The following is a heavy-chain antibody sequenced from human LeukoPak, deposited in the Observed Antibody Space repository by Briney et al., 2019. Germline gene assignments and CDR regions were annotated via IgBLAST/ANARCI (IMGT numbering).Heavy chain of an antibody. D-gene: IGHD2-15*01. J-gene: IGHJ2*01. CDR2: ISGRGDRT. V-gene: IGHV3-23*01. CDR3: AKNLLGSEAYSWYFDL. Sequence: GGSLRLSCAASGFTFSSYAMSWVRQAPGKGLEWVSLISGRGDRTSYADSVRGRFTISRDNSKNTLYLQMNSLRVEDTAVYYCAKNLLGSEAYSWYFDLWGRGTPVTVSS. CDR1: GFTFSSYA.